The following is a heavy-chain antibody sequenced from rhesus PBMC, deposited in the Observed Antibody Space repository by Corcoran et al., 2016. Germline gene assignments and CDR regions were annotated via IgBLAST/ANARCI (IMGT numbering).Heavy chain of an antibody. CDR3: ARGPSSYGLDY. Sequence: QVQLQESGPGLVKPSETLSLTCAVSGSSISSGYYWNCISHTPGKGWGWSGDSFGRGGGNDLNPSLRGRVTLSVDTSKDQFSLKLSSVTAADTAVYYCARGPSSYGLDYWGQGVLVTVSS. CDR1: GSSISSGYY. V-gene: IGHV4S14*01. J-gene: IGHJ4*01. CDR2: SFGRGGGN. D-gene: IGHD6-43*01.